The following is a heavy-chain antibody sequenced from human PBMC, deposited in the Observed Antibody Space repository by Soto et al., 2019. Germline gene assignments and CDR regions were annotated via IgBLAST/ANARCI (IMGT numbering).Heavy chain of an antibody. CDR2: IYYSGST. Sequence: PWATLSLTCPVSGGSGSSGSCYWRWIRQPPGEGLEWIGHIYYSGSTKYNPSLKSQVTISLDTSKNQFSLKVRSVTAADTAVYYCGRVEGYYYYGMDVWGQGTTVTVSS. CDR1: GGSGSSGSCY. J-gene: IGHJ6*02. V-gene: IGHV4-61*01. CDR3: GRVEGYYYYGMDV. D-gene: IGHD2-15*01.